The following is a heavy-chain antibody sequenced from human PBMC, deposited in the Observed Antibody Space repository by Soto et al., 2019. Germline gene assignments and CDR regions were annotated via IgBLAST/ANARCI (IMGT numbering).Heavy chain of an antibody. CDR3: AIADYGDDDY. V-gene: IGHV1-18*01. Sequence: QLQLVQSGAEAKKPGASVKVSCKASGYTFPTSTISWVRQAPGQGLEWMGWIKAYSGNTNYAQKLQGRVTMTTDTSTNTANMELRSPTTDDTAIYYFAIADYGDDDYWGQGTLVTVSS. D-gene: IGHD4-17*01. CDR1: GYTFPTST. J-gene: IGHJ4*02. CDR2: IKAYSGNT.